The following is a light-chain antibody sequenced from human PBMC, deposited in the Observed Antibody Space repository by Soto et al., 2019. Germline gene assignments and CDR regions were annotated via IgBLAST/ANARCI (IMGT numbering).Light chain of an antibody. CDR1: QSVASRN. Sequence: EIVLTQSPGTLSLSPWERATLSCRASQSVASRNLAWYQQKSGQAPRLLIYGASSRAIHTPDRFSGSGSGTDFTLTISGLEPEDFAVYYCQQYGSSPTFGQGTKVDI. CDR2: GAS. V-gene: IGKV3-20*01. J-gene: IGKJ1*01. CDR3: QQYGSSPT.